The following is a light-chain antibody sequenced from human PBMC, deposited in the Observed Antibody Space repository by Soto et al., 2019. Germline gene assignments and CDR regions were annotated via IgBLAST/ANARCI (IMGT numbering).Light chain of an antibody. V-gene: IGLV2-11*01. CDR1: SSDVGGYNY. CDR2: DVN. J-gene: IGLJ2*01. Sequence: QSALTQPRSVSGSPGQSVTLSCTGTSSDVGGYNYVSWYQQHAGKAPKLMIFDVNKRPSGVPDRFSGSKSGNTASLTISGLQAEDEADYYCCSYAGSYSWVFGGGTKLTAL. CDR3: CSYAGSYSWV.